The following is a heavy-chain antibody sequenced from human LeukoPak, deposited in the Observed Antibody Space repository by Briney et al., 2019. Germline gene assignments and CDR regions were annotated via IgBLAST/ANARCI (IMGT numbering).Heavy chain of an antibody. V-gene: IGHV4-59*08. CDR2: ISDIGST. CDR1: GGSISSYY. Sequence: SETLSLTCTVSGGSISSYYWSWIRQPPGKGLEWIAYISDIGSTNYNPSLKSRVTISLDTSKNQFSLKLSSVTAAVTAVYYCAGHHPRNTVDFWGQGTLVTVSS. D-gene: IGHD2/OR15-2a*01. CDR3: AGHHPRNTVDF. J-gene: IGHJ4*02.